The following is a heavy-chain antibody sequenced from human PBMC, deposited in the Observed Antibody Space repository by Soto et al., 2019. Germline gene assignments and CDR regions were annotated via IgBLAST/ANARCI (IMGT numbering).Heavy chain of an antibody. D-gene: IGHD5-18*01. CDR2: ISYDGRNK. CDR3: GSSDSQGAIDY. V-gene: IGHV3-30*04. CDR1: GFTLSDYT. Sequence: PGWSLRLSCAASGFTLSDYTIHWVRQAPGKGLEWVAVISYDGRNKYYVDSVKGRFTISRDNSKNTLYLQMNGLRVEDTAVYYCGSSDSQGAIDYWGQGTLVTVSS. J-gene: IGHJ4*02.